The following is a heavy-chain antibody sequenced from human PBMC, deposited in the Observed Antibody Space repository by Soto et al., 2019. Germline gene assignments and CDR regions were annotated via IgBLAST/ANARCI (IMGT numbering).Heavy chain of an antibody. CDR1: GFTFSSYA. Sequence: GGSLRLSCAASGFTFSSYAMHWVRQTPGKGLEWVAVISYDGSNKYYADSVKGRFTISRDNSKNTLYLQMNSLRAEDTAVYYCARGGLLRGIFGVFIPDPFDYRRHGTLVTVSP. CDR2: ISYDGSNK. J-gene: IGHJ5*01. D-gene: IGHD3-3*01. CDR3: ARGGLLRGIFGVFIPDPFDY. V-gene: IGHV3-30-3*01.